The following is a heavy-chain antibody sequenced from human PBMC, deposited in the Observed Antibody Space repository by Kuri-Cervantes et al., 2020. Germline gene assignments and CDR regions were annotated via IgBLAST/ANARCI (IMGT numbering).Heavy chain of an antibody. CDR3: ARDPAGLPLGNLVTMIVIEDY. V-gene: IGHV3-21*01. D-gene: IGHD3-22*01. Sequence: GESLKISCAASGFTFSSYEMNWVRQAPGKGLEWVSSISSSSSYIYYADSVKGRFTISRDNAKNSLYLQMNSLRAEDTAVYYCARDPAGLPLGNLVTMIVIEDYWGQGTLVTVSS. J-gene: IGHJ4*02. CDR2: ISSSSSYI. CDR1: GFTFSSYE.